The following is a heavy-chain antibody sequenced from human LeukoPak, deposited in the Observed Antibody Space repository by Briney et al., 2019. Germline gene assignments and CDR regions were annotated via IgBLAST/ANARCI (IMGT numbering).Heavy chain of an antibody. CDR1: GFTFSSYA. CDR2: ISYDGSNK. J-gene: IGHJ4*02. V-gene: IGHV3-30-3*01. CDR3: ARTGYYDSSGPPVY. D-gene: IGHD3-22*01. Sequence: GGSLRLSCAASGFTFSSYAMHWVRQAPGKGLEWVAVISYDGSNKYYADSVKGRFTISRDNSKNTLYLQMNSLRAEDTAVYYCARTGYYDSSGPPVYWGQGTLVTVSS.